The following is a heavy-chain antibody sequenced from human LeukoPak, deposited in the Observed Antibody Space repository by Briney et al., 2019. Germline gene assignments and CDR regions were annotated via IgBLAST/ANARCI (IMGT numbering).Heavy chain of an antibody. CDR1: GGSISSSSHY. CDR3: AREFGSPWDYGGNTWFDP. Sequence: SETLSLTCTVSGGSISSSSHYWSWIRQPPGKGLEWIGYIYYSGSTNYNPSLKSRVTISVDTSKNQFSLKLSSVTAADTAVYYCAREFGSPWDYGGNTWFDPWGQGTLVTVSS. J-gene: IGHJ5*02. D-gene: IGHD4-23*01. V-gene: IGHV4-61*01. CDR2: IYYSGST.